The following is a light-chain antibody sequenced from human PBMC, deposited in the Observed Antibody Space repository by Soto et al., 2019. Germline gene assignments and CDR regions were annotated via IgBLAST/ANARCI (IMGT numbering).Light chain of an antibody. J-gene: IGLJ3*02. Sequence: QSVLTQPPSVSGAPGQRVTISCTGSSSNIGAGYDVHWYQQLPGTAPKLLIFGNRKRPSGVPDRFSGSKSGTSASLAITGLQADDEADYYCSSYSSVTTLWVFGGGTKLTVL. V-gene: IGLV1-40*01. CDR1: SSNIGAGYD. CDR2: GNR. CDR3: SSYSSVTTLWV.